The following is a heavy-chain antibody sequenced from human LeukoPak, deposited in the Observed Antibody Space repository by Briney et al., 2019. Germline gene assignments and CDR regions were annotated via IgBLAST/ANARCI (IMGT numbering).Heavy chain of an antibody. CDR3: ARQFRYSSSWYVIGY. CDR2: MNLNSGNT. CDR1: VYTFTSYD. D-gene: IGHD6-13*01. Sequence: ASVKVSCKASVYTFTSYDINWVRQATGQGLEWMGWMNLNSGNTGYAQKFQGRVTMTRNTSISTAYMELSSLRSEDTAVYYCARQFRYSSSWYVIGYWGQGTLVTVSS. J-gene: IGHJ4*02. V-gene: IGHV1-8*01.